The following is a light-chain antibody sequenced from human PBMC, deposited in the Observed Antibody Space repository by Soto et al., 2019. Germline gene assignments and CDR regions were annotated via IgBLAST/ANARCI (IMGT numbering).Light chain of an antibody. J-gene: IGLJ1*01. CDR2: GDT. V-gene: IGLV1-40*01. CDR1: RSNIGAGYE. Sequence: QSVLTQPPSVSGAPGQRITISCTGSRSNIGAGYEVHWYQQLPGTAPKLLTYGDTNRPSGVPDRFSGSKSGTSASLAITGLQAEDEADYYCQSYDLSLSTPDVFGTGTKLTVL. CDR3: QSYDLSLSTPDV.